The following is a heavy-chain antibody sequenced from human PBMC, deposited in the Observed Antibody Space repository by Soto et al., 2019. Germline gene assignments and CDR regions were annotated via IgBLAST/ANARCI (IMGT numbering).Heavy chain of an antibody. V-gene: IGHV3-21*01. Sequence: GGSLRLSCAASGFTFSSYSMNWVRQAPGKGLEWVSSISSSSSYIYYADSVKGRFTISRDNAKNSPYLQMNSLRAEDTAVYYCATRSFGMDVWGQGTTVTVSS. CDR1: GFTFSSYS. J-gene: IGHJ6*02. CDR3: ATRSFGMDV. CDR2: ISSSSSYI.